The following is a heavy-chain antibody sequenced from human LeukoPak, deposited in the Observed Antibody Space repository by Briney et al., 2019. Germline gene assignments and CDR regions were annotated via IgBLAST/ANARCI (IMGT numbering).Heavy chain of an antibody. CDR3: ARVGYCSGGSCFFDY. CDR2: IYYSGST. J-gene: IGHJ4*02. V-gene: IGHV4-59*08. D-gene: IGHD2-15*01. CDR1: GDSIRSYY. Sequence: PSETLSLTCTVSGDSIRSYYWTWFRQPPGRGLEWIGYIYYSGSTYYNPSLESRVTMSVDTSKNQFSLKLSSVTAADTAMFYCARVGYCSGGSCFFDYWGQGTLVTVSS.